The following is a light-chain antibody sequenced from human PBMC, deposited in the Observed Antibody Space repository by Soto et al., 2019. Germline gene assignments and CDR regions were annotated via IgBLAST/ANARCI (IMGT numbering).Light chain of an antibody. CDR3: QHYGGSPGFT. CDR1: QSVSNNF. CDR2: GES. Sequence: EIVLTQSPGTLSLSPGERATLSCRASQSVSNNFLAWYQQKPGQAPRLLIYGESNKATGIPDRFTASGSGTDFTLTISRLEPEDFAVYFCQHYGGSPGFTFGPGTKVEIK. J-gene: IGKJ3*01. V-gene: IGKV3-20*01.